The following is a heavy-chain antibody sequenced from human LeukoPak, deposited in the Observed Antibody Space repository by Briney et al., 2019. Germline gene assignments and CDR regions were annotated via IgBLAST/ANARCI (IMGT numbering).Heavy chain of an antibody. J-gene: IGHJ4*02. CDR2: ISAYNGNT. V-gene: IGHV1-18*01. CDR3: ARVWSGSYSGADY. D-gene: IGHD1-26*01. CDR1: GYTFTSYG. Sequence: ASVKVSCKASGYTFTSYGISWVRQAPGQGLEWMGWISAYNGNTNYAQKLQGRVTMTRDTSISTAYMELSRLRSDDTAVYYCARVWSGSYSGADYWGQGTLVTVSS.